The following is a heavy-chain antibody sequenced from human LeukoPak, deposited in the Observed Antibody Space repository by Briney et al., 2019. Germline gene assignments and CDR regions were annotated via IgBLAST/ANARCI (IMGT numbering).Heavy chain of an antibody. D-gene: IGHD5-18*01. CDR1: GVSISGYY. V-gene: IGHV4-59*01. Sequence: SETLSLTCTVSGVSISGYYWSWIRQPPGKGLEWIGYVYYSGSTNYSPSLKSRVTISVDTSKKQFSLKLSSVTAADTGVYYCARAPRRGDSYGSYDYWGQGTLVTVSS. CDR3: ARAPRRGDSYGSYDY. CDR2: VYYSGST. J-gene: IGHJ4*02.